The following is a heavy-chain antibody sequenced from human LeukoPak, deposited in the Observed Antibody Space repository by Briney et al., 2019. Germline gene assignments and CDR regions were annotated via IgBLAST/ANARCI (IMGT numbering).Heavy chain of an antibody. D-gene: IGHD1-20*01. V-gene: IGHV4-39*07. CDR3: ASAMPYNWNDVNAFDI. CDR2: IYYSGST. Sequence: PSETLSLTCTVSGGSISSSSYYWGWIRQPPGKGLEWIGSIYYSGSTYYNPSLKSRVTISVDTSKNQFSLKLSSVTATDTAVYYCASAMPYNWNDVNAFDIWGQGTMVTVSS. CDR1: GGSISSSSYY. J-gene: IGHJ3*02.